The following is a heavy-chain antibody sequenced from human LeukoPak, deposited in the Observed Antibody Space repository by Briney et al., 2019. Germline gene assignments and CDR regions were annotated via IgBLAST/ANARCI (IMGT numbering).Heavy chain of an antibody. D-gene: IGHD3-10*01. V-gene: IGHV4-59*01. CDR2: IYYSGST. Sequence: PSETLSLTCTVSGGSISSYYWSWIRQPPGKGLEWIGYIYYSGSTNYNPSLKSRVTISVDTSKNQFSLKLSSVTAADTAVYYCASSKSSRGSGSYSPFSRFDPWGQGTLVTVSS. CDR3: ASSKSSRGSGSYSPFSRFDP. CDR1: GGSISSYY. J-gene: IGHJ5*02.